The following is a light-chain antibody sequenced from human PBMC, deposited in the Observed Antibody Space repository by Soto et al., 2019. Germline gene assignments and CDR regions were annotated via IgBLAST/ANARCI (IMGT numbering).Light chain of an antibody. J-gene: IGLJ1*01. Sequence: SYEPTQPPSVSVARGQTSRITCGGNYIGSKTVHWYQQMPGQAPVLVVYDDSARPSGIPERFSGSNSVHTATLTISRVEAGDEADYFCQVWDTTSDLLYVFGTGTKVTVL. CDR3: QVWDTTSDLLYV. V-gene: IGLV3-21*02. CDR1: YIGSKT. CDR2: DDS.